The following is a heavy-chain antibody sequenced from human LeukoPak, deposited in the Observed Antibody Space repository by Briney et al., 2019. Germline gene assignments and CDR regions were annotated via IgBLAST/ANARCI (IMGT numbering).Heavy chain of an antibody. CDR1: GGSISSYY. V-gene: IGHV4-59*08. CDR2: IYYSGST. Sequence: SETLSLTCTVSGGSISSYYWSWIRQPPGKGLEWIGYIYYSGSTNYNPSLKSRVTISVDTSKNQFSLKLSSVTAADTAVYYCARRSDYDSSGYYPFDYWGQGTLVTVSS. J-gene: IGHJ4*02. CDR3: ARRSDYDSSGYYPFDY. D-gene: IGHD3-22*01.